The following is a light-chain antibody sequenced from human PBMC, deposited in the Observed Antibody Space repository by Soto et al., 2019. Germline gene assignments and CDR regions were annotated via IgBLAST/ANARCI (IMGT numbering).Light chain of an antibody. Sequence: IVFTQSPGILSLSPGERASLSYRASQSISSSFLAWYQQKPGQAPRLLIYGASSRATGIPDRFSGTGSETDFTLTISRLEPEDFAVYYCPQYDNSPITFGQGTRLEIK. CDR2: GAS. J-gene: IGKJ5*01. CDR1: QSISSSF. V-gene: IGKV3-20*01. CDR3: PQYDNSPIT.